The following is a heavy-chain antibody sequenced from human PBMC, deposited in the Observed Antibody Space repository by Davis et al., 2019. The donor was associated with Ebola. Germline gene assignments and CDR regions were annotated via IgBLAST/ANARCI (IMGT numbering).Heavy chain of an antibody. J-gene: IGHJ4*02. CDR3: ARQGSSSWYDY. V-gene: IGHV1-46*01. CDR1: GYTFTSYY. D-gene: IGHD6-13*01. Sequence: ASVKVSCKASGYTFTSYYMHWVRQAPGQGLEWMGIINPSGGSTNYAQKFQGRVTITADESTSTAYMELSSLRSEDTAVYYCARQGSSSWYDYWGQGTLVTVSS. CDR2: INPSGGST.